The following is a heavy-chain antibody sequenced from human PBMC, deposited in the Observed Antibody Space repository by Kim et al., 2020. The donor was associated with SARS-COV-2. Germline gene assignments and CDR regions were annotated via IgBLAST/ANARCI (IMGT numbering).Heavy chain of an antibody. J-gene: IGHJ2*01. CDR3: ARDLGDGWYFDL. Sequence: SSAQKFQGRVTMTRETSTSTVYMELSSLRSEDTAVYYCARDLGDGWYFDLWGRGTLVTVSS. V-gene: IGHV1-46*01. D-gene: IGHD3-3*01.